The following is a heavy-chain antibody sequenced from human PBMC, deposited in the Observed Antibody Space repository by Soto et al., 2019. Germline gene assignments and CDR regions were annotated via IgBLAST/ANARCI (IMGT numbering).Heavy chain of an antibody. CDR2: IYHSGST. V-gene: IGHV4-30-2*01. CDR1: GGSISSGGYS. J-gene: IGHJ4*02. D-gene: IGHD4-17*01. Sequence: SETLSLTCAVSGGSISSGGYSWSWIRQPPGKGLEWIGYIYHSGSTYYNPSLKSRVTISVDRSKNQFSLKLSSVTAADTAVYYCARELDGDFDYWGQRTLVTVSS. CDR3: ARELDGDFDY.